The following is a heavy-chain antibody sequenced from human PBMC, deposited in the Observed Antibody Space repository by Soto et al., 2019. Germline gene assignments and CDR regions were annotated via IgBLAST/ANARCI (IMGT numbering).Heavy chain of an antibody. J-gene: IGHJ5*02. CDR1: GYTFASYA. D-gene: IGHD5-18*01. V-gene: IGHV1-3*01. CDR3: ARDLAVDTAMLGEENCFEP. Sequence: ASVKVSCKASGYTFASYAMHWVRQAPGQRLEWMGWINAGNGNTKYSQKFQGRVTITRDTSASTAYMELSSLRSEDTAVYYCARDLAVDTAMLGEENCFEPWGQGTLVTV. CDR2: INAGNGNT.